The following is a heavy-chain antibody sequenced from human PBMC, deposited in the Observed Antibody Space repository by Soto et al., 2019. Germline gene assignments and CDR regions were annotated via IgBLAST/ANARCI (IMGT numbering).Heavy chain of an antibody. CDR1: GFTFSSYG. Sequence: QVQLVESGGGVVQPGRSLRLSCAASGFTFSSYGMHWVRQAPGKGLEWVAVIWYDGSNKYYADSVKGRFTISRDNSKNTLKLQMTALRAEDRAVYSCAINRMPDFWGQGTLVNVSS. D-gene: IGHD2-15*01. V-gene: IGHV3-33*01. CDR3: AINRMPDF. J-gene: IGHJ4*02. CDR2: IWYDGSNK.